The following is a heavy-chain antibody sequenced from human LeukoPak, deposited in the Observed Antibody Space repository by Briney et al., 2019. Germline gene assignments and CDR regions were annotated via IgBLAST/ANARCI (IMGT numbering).Heavy chain of an antibody. CDR1: GGSFSGYY. CDR3: ATSRRSDT. V-gene: IGHV4-34*01. Sequence: SETLSLTCAVYGGSFSGYYWSWIRQPPGKGLEWIGEINHSGSTNYNPSLKSRVTISVDTSKNQFSLELSSVTAADTAVYYCATSRRSDTWGQGTLVTVSS. J-gene: IGHJ4*02. CDR2: INHSGST. D-gene: IGHD3-9*01.